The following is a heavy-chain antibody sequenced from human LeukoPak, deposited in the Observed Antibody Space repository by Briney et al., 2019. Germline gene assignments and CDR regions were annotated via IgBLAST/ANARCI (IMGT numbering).Heavy chain of an antibody. Sequence: ASVKVSCKASGYTFTTYGISWVRQAPGQGLEWMGWISAYNGNTNYAQKLQGRVTMATDTSTSTAYMELRSLRSDDTAVYYCAREGAIVVAGTRDAFDIWGQGTMVTVSS. CDR2: ISAYNGNT. J-gene: IGHJ3*02. CDR3: AREGAIVVAGTRDAFDI. V-gene: IGHV1-18*01. D-gene: IGHD6-19*01. CDR1: GYTFTTYG.